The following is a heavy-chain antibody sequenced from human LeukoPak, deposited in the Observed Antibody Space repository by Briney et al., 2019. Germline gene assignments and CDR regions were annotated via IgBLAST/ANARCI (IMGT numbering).Heavy chain of an antibody. Sequence: PGGSLRLSCAASGFTFSSYEMNWVRQAPGKGLEWVSSISSSSSYIYYADSVKGRFTISRDNAKNSLYLQMNSLGAEDTAVYYCARDASPYYDFWSGYYGHNWFDPWGQGTLVTVSS. D-gene: IGHD3-3*01. J-gene: IGHJ5*02. V-gene: IGHV3-21*01. CDR2: ISSSSSYI. CDR1: GFTFSSYE. CDR3: ARDASPYYDFWSGYYGHNWFDP.